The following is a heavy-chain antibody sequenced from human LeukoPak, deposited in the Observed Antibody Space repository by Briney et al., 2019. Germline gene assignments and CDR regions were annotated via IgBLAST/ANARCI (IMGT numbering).Heavy chain of an antibody. D-gene: IGHD3-10*01. V-gene: IGHV5-51*01. Sequence: GESLKISCKGSGYSFTSYWIGWVRQMPGKGLEWMGIIYPGDSATRYSPSFQGQVTISADKSISTAYLQWSSLKASDTAMYYCARGRDYYGSGSYYFNWFDPWGQGTLVTVSS. J-gene: IGHJ5*02. CDR2: IYPGDSAT. CDR1: GYSFTSYW. CDR3: ARGRDYYGSGSYYFNWFDP.